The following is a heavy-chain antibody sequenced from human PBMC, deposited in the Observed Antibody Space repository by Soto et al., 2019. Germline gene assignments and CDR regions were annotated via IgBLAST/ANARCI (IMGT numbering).Heavy chain of an antibody. Sequence: QLQLQESGPGLVKPSETLSLTCTVSGGSISSSSYSWGWIRQPPGKGLEWIGSIYYSGSTYYNPSLKRRVTISVDTSKNQFSLKLSSVTAADTAVYYCARGFLDSSSWYSRFGSFDPWCHGTLVTVSS. CDR2: IYYSGST. CDR1: GGSISSSSYS. CDR3: ARGFLDSSSWYSRFGSFDP. J-gene: IGHJ5*02. D-gene: IGHD6-13*01. V-gene: IGHV4-39*01.